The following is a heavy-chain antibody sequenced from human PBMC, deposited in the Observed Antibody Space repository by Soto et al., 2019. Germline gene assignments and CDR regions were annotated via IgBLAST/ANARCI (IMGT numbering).Heavy chain of an antibody. V-gene: IGHV1-8*02. D-gene: IGHD5-18*01. CDR3: VRSQRGYSFADS. J-gene: IGHJ4*02. CDR2: MNPNSGNA. Sequence: QVQLVQSGAEVKKPGASVKVSCKASGYIFTSYDINWVRQATGQRLEWMGWMNPNSGNAGSVQKFQGRVTMTRNTSIDTAYMELSSLRSEDTAVYYCVRSQRGYSFADSWGQGTLVSVSS. CDR1: GYIFTSYD.